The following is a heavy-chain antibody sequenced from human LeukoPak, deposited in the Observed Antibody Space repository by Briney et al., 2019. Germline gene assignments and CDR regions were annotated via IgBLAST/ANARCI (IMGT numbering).Heavy chain of an antibody. J-gene: IGHJ4*02. CDR3: ARDGVDTIFRERSAGFDY. Sequence: PGGSLRLSCAASGFTFSSYWMSWVRQAPGKGLEWVANIKQDGSEKYYVDSVKGRFTISRDNAKNSLYLQMNSLRAEDTAVYYCARDGVDTIFRERSAGFDYWGQGTLVTVSS. D-gene: IGHD3-9*01. V-gene: IGHV3-7*01. CDR2: IKQDGSEK. CDR1: GFTFSSYW.